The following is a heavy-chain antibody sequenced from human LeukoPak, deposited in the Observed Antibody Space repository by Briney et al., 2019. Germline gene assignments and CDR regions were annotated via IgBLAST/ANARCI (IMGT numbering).Heavy chain of an antibody. CDR1: GYSISSGYY. CDR2: IYHSGST. V-gene: IGHV4-38-2*02. D-gene: IGHD1-26*01. J-gene: IGHJ4*02. CDR3: ARDSGSYPGN. Sequence: PSETLSLTCTVSGYSISSGYYWGWIRQPPGKGLEWIGSIYHSGSTYYNPSLKSRVTISVDTSKNQFSLKLSSVTAADTAVYYCARDSGSYPGNWGQGTLVTVSS.